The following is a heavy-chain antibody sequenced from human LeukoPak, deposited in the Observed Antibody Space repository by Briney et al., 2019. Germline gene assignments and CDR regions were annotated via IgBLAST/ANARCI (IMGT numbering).Heavy chain of an antibody. CDR1: GFTFSSYW. CDR2: IKQDGYEK. Sequence: GGSLRLSCAASGFTFSSYWMSWVRQTPEKGLEWVANIKQDGYEKYYVDSVKGRFTISRDNAKNSLYLQMNSLRADDTAVYYCARDKIVGPTTLDYWGQGTLVTVSS. D-gene: IGHD1-26*01. CDR3: ARDKIVGPTTLDY. J-gene: IGHJ4*02. V-gene: IGHV3-7*01.